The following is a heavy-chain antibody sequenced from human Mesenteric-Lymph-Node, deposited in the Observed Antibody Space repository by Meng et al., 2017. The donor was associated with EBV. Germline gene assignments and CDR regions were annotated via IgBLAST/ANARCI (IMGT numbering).Heavy chain of an antibody. D-gene: IGHD3-22*01. CDR3: ARYSASSGYYND. V-gene: IGHV4-34*01. Sequence: QVQLQQCGAGLLKPSETLSLTCAVYGGSFSGYYWSWIRQPPGKGLEWIGEINHSGSTNYNPSLKSRVTISVDTSKNQFSLKLSSVTAADTAVYYCARYSASSGYYNDWGQGTLVTVSS. CDR2: INHSGST. CDR1: GGSFSGYY. J-gene: IGHJ4*02.